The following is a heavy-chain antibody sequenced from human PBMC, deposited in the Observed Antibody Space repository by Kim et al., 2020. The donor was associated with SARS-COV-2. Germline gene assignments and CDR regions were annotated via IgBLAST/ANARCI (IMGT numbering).Heavy chain of an antibody. Sequence: YADSVQGRFTIPRDNSTNTLFLQMNSLRAEDTAIYFCAREVGSRGWYTVDYWGQGTLVTVSS. V-gene: IGHV3-23*01. D-gene: IGHD6-19*01. J-gene: IGHJ4*02. CDR3: AREVGSRGWYTVDY.